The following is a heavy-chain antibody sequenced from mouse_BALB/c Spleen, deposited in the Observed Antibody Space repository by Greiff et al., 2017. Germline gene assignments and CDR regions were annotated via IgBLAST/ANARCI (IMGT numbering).Heavy chain of an antibody. CDR1: GFTFSNYW. Sequence: DVQLQESGGGLVQPGGSMKLSCVASGFTFSNYWMNWVRQSPEKGLEWVAEIRLKSNNYATHYAESVKGRFTISRDDSKSSVYLQMNNLRAEDTGIYYCTRLRLDWYFDVWGAGTTVTVSS. D-gene: IGHD1-2*01. CDR2: IRLKSNNYAT. V-gene: IGHV6-6*02. CDR3: TRLRLDWYFDV. J-gene: IGHJ1*01.